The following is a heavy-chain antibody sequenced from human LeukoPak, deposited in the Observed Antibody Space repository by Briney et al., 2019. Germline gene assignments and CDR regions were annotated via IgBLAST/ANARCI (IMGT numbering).Heavy chain of an antibody. CDR1: GFTFSSYG. CDR3: ARDRMREAFDI. D-gene: IGHD2-15*01. CDR2: IWYDGSNK. Sequence: GGSLRLSCAASGFTFSSYGMHWARQAPGKGLEWVAVIWYDGSNKYYADSVKGRFTISRDNSKNTLYLQMNSLRAEDTAVYYCARDRMREAFDIWGQGTMVTVSS. V-gene: IGHV3-33*01. J-gene: IGHJ3*02.